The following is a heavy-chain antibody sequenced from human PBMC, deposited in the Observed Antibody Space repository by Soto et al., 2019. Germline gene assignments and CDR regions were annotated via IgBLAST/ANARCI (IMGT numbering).Heavy chain of an antibody. D-gene: IGHD2-21*01. V-gene: IGHV1-69*14. J-gene: IGHJ3*02. CDR1: GGTFSSSS. CDR3: ARGHEFGGNSDAVDI. Sequence: QVHLVQSGAEVKKPGSSVKVSCNASGGTFSSSSLNWVRQAPGQGSPWMGGILPLFGTADYAQSFQGGLTSSAEKSPSTVYMELNGLKSDDTDVYFCARGHEFGGNSDAVDIWGQGTLVTVS. CDR2: ILPLFGTA.